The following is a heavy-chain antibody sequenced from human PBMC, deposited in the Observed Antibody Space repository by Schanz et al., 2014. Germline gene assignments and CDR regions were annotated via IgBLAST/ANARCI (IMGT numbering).Heavy chain of an antibody. CDR3: ARIGGSVFDY. D-gene: IGHD3-10*01. V-gene: IGHV3-23*01. CDR2: INTGVNT. J-gene: IGHJ4*02. Sequence: EVQLLESGGGLVEPGGSLRLSCAASGFSFSSYAMGWVRQARGKGLEWVSAINTGVNTYYADSVKGRFTISRDNSKNSLYLQMNSLRAEDTAVYYCARIGGSVFDYWAQGTLVTVSS. CDR1: GFSFSSYA.